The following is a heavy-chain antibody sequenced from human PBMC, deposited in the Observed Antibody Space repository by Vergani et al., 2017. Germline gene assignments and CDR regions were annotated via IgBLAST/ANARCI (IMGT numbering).Heavy chain of an antibody. J-gene: IGHJ4*02. CDR1: CFSFRGHG. CDR2: ISYNGDRR. D-gene: IGHD4-17*01. Sequence: QVHLVESGGGVVQPGRSLTLSCVASCFSFRGHGKHWVRQAPGKGQEWLAMISYNGDRRDYGDFAKGRVTISSDSSKTVYMQMNSLRIEDTAMYFCAKDGRENSDYGYFDYWGQGTLVTVSS. CDR3: AKDGRENSDYGYFDY. V-gene: IGHV3-30*18.